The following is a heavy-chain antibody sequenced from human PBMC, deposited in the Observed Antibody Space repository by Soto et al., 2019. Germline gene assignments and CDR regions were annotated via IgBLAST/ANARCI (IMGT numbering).Heavy chain of an antibody. D-gene: IGHD1-1*01. CDR1: GFTFSDTL. V-gene: IGHV1-3*01. CDR2: INPATGNT. J-gene: IGHJ3*01. Sequence: QVQLVQSGAEVKKPGASVKISCQASGFTFSDTLINWVRQGPGQRLEWMGWINPATGNTRYSESFQGRVSISRLSSASTVYVALSDLTPEDTAVYCCAIDMLNAVPRANDAFDVWGQGTLITVSS. CDR3: AIDMLNAVPRANDAFDV.